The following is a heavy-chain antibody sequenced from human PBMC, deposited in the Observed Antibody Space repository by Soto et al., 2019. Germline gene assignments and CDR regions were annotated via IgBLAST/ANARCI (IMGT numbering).Heavy chain of an antibody. Sequence: EVQLLDSGGGLVQPGGSLRLSCAASGFTFSNYAMTWVRQGPGKGLEWVSGISGSGGRSYYADSVKGRFTISRDNSKTKLYLQMNSVRAEDTAVYYCAKAYFVWSSEQPYYFDYRGKGSLVSVSS. CDR1: GFTFSNYA. CDR2: ISGSGGRS. V-gene: IGHV3-23*01. J-gene: IGHJ4*02. CDR3: AKAYFVWSSEQPYYFDY. D-gene: IGHD3-16*01.